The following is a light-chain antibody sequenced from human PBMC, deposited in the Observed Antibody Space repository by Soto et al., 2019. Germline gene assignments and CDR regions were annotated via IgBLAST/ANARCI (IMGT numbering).Light chain of an antibody. Sequence: EIVLTQSPATLSLSPGERATLSCRASQSVSSYLAWYQQKPGQAPRLLIYDASNRATGIPARFSGSGSGTDFTLNISSLEPEDFAVYYCQQRSNWSLTFGQGTKVEIK. CDR2: DAS. V-gene: IGKV3-11*01. CDR3: QQRSNWSLT. J-gene: IGKJ1*01. CDR1: QSVSSY.